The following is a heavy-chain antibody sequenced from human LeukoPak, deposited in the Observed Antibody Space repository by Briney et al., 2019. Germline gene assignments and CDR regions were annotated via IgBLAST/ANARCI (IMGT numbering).Heavy chain of an antibody. V-gene: IGHV4-34*01. CDR1: GGSFSGYY. Sequence: SETLSLTCAVYGGSFSGYYWSWIRQPPGKGLEWIGEINHSGSTNYNPPLKSRVTISVDTSKNQFSLKLSSVTAADTAVYYCARGLGYCGSTSCYGYWFDPWGQGTLVTVSS. CDR3: ARGLGYCGSTSCYGYWFDP. J-gene: IGHJ5*02. D-gene: IGHD2-2*01. CDR2: INHSGST.